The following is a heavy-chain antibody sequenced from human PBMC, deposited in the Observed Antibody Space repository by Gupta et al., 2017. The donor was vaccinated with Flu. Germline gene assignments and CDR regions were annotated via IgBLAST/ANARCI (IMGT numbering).Heavy chain of an antibody. CDR1: GFTFSSYA. Sequence: RRSCAASGFTFSSYAMSWVRQAPGKGLEWVSGISVSGDNTYYADSVKGRFTISRDNSENTLFLQMNSLRAEDTAIYYCAKGFNYVFDFWGQGTLVTVSS. J-gene: IGHJ4*02. CDR3: AKGFNYVFDF. D-gene: IGHD3-10*02. CDR2: ISVSGDNT. V-gene: IGHV3-23*01.